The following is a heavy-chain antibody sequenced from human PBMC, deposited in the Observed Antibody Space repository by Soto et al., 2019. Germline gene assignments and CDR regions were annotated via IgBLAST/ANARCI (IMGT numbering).Heavy chain of an antibody. CDR2: INAGDGNT. CDR1: GYTFTSYA. CDR3: ARSIVVVTALDY. V-gene: IGHV1-3*05. D-gene: IGHD2-21*02. J-gene: IGHJ4*02. Sequence: QVQLVQSGAEEKKPGASVQVSCKASGYTFTSYAMHWVRQAPEQRLEWMGWINAGDGNTKYSQKFQGRVTITRDTSASTAYMELSSLRSEDTAVYYCARSIVVVTALDYWGQGTLVTVSS.